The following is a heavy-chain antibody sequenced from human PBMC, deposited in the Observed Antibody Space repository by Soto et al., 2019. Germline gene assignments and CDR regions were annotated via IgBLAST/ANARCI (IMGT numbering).Heavy chain of an antibody. D-gene: IGHD4-17*01. Sequence: LSLTCTVSGGSVTNSSYYWGWIRQSPGKGLEWIGSVYYRGRSYSKSSVKSRVTISVDTSKNRFSLSLNSVTASDTAVYYCVSQRTTVPTQAYFDYWGPGALVTVSS. CDR2: VYYRGRS. CDR1: GGSVTNSSYY. J-gene: IGHJ4*02. CDR3: VSQRTTVPTQAYFDY. V-gene: IGHV4-39*01.